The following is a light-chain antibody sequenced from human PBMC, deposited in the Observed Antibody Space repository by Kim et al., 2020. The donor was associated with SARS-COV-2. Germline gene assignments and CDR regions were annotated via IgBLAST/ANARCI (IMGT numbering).Light chain of an antibody. CDR2: AAS. Sequence: ASVGDRVTITCRASQGISSWLDWYQQKPGKAPKLLIYAASSLQSGVPSRFSGSGSGTDFTLTISSLQPEDFATYYCQQANSSPWTFGQGTKVDIK. J-gene: IGKJ1*01. V-gene: IGKV1-12*01. CDR1: QGISSW. CDR3: QQANSSPWT.